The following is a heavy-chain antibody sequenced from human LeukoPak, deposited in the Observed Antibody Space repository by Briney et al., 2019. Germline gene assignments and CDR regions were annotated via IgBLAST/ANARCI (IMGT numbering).Heavy chain of an antibody. CDR1: GFTFSNYA. Sequence: GGSLRLSCAASGFTFSNYAMTWVRQAPGKGLEWVSVISGSGSNTDYADSVKGRFTISRDNSKNTLSLQMNSLRAEDTAIYYCAHISSSWPDYWGQGTLVTVSS. J-gene: IGHJ4*02. CDR3: AHISSSWPDY. CDR2: ISGSGSNT. D-gene: IGHD6-13*01. V-gene: IGHV3-23*01.